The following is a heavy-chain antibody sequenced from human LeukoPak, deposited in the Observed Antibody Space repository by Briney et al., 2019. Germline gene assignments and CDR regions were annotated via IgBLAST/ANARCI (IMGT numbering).Heavy chain of an antibody. CDR3: ARDRAVTFDY. CDR1: GGSISSYY. D-gene: IGHD4-17*01. Sequence: PSETLSLTCTVSGGSISSYYWCWIWQPAGKGLQWIWRIYTSGSTNYNPALKSRVTMSVDTSKNQFSLKLSSVTAADTAVYYCARDRAVTFDYWGQGTLVTVSS. V-gene: IGHV4-4*07. J-gene: IGHJ4*02. CDR2: IYTSGST.